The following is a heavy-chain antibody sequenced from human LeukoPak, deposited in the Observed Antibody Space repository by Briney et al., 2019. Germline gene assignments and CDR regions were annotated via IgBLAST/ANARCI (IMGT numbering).Heavy chain of an antibody. CDR1: GDSVSSNSAA. Sequence: SQTLSLTCAISGDSVSSNSAAWNWIRQSPSRGLEWLGRTYYRSKWYNDYAVSVKSRITINPDTSKNQFSLQLYSVTPEDTAVYYCARAGAYYYDSSGYYSFDYWGQGTLVTVSS. CDR2: TYYRSKWYN. D-gene: IGHD3-22*01. CDR3: ARAGAYYYDSSGYYSFDY. J-gene: IGHJ4*02. V-gene: IGHV6-1*01.